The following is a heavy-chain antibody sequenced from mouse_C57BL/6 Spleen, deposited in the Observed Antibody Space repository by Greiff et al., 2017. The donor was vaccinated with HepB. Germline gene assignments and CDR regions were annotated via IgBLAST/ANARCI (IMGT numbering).Heavy chain of an antibody. Sequence: VKLMESGPGLVAPSQSLSITCTVSGFSLTSYGVDWVRQSPGKGLEWLGVIWGVGSTNYNSALKSRLSISKDNSKSQVFLKMNSLQTDDTAMYYCASGDSTGAMDYWGQGTSVTVSS. CDR2: IWGVGST. CDR1: GFSLTSYG. V-gene: IGHV2-6*01. J-gene: IGHJ4*01. CDR3: ASGDSTGAMDY. D-gene: IGHD2-13*01.